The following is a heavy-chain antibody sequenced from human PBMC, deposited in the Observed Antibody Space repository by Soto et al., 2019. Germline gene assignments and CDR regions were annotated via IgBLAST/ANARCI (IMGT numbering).Heavy chain of an antibody. V-gene: IGHV1-69*06. J-gene: IGHJ6*02. CDR2: IIPIFGTA. CDR3: ARGVIKSDYYYGMDV. CDR1: GGTFSSYA. D-gene: IGHD3-10*01. Sequence: ASVKVSCKASGGTFSSYAISWVRQAPGQGLEWMGGIIPIFGTANYAQKFQGRVTITADKSTSTAYMELSNLRSEDTAVYYCARGVIKSDYYYGMDVWGQGTTVTVSS.